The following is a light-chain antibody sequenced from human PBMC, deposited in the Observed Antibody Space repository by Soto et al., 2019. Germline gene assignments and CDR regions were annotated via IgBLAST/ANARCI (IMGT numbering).Light chain of an antibody. CDR2: AAS. CDR3: QQSYITPQT. J-gene: IGKJ1*01. Sequence: DIQMTQSPSSLSASVGDRVTITCRASQSISSYLNWYQQKPGKAPKLLIYAASSLQSGVPSRFSGSGSGTDFTLTISSLQPEDFETYYCQQSYITPQTFGQGTKVEIK. CDR1: QSISSY. V-gene: IGKV1-39*01.